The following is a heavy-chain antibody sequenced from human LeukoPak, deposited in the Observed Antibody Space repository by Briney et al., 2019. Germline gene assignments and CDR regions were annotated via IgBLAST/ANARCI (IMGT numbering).Heavy chain of an antibody. J-gene: IGHJ4*02. CDR1: GFTFSSYA. Sequence: GGSLRLSCAASGFTFSSYAMHWVRQAPGKGLEWVAVISYDGSNKYYADSVKGRFTISRDNSKNRLYLQMNSLRAEDTAVYYCAKLGRFAKGDYWGQGTLVTVSS. CDR3: AKLGRFAKGDY. V-gene: IGHV3-30*04. CDR2: ISYDGSNK. D-gene: IGHD3-10*01.